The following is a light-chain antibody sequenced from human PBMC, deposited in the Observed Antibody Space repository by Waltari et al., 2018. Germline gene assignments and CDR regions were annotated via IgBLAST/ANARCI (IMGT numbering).Light chain of an antibody. V-gene: IGLV3-19*01. CDR1: SLGTYY. Sequence: SSELTQDPAVSVALGQTVRITCQGDSLGTYYGSWYQQKPGQAPILIVYGRNNRPSGIPDRVSGASSGNTASLTIAGAQAEDEAVYYYNSRDNSINHRVFGGGTKLTVL. J-gene: IGLJ2*01. CDR3: NSRDNSINHRV. CDR2: GRN.